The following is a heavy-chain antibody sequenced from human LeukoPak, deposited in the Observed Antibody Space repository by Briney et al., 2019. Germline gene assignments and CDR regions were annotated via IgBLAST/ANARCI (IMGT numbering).Heavy chain of an antibody. J-gene: IGHJ4*02. CDR1: GYTFTSYD. Sequence: ASVKVSCKASGYTFTSYDINWVRQATGQGLEWMGWMNPNSGNTGYAQKFQGRVTMTRDTSISTAYMELSRLRSDDTAVYYCARGSSGPHFTFFDYWGQGTLVTVSS. V-gene: IGHV1-8*01. D-gene: IGHD3-22*01. CDR3: ARGSSGPHFTFFDY. CDR2: MNPNSGNT.